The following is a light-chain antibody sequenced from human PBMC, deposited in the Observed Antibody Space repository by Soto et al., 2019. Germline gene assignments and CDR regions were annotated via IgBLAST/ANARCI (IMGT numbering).Light chain of an antibody. CDR3: QQYGSSPTT. J-gene: IGKJ1*01. CDR2: GAS. CDR1: QTVSTTY. V-gene: IGKV3-20*01. Sequence: IVLTQSPGTLSLSPGERATLSCRASQTVSTTYLAWYQQKPGQAPRLLIFGASSRATGIPDRFIGSGSGTDFTLTISRLEPEDFAVYYCQQYGSSPTTFGQGTKV.